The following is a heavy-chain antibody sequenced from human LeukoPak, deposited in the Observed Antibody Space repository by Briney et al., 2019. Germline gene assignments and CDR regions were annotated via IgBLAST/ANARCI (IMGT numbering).Heavy chain of an antibody. V-gene: IGHV2-5*02. CDR2: IYWDNDK. CDR3: VQATTGFYWAFDY. D-gene: IGHD3-9*01. CDR1: GFSVSATGVA. Sequence: SGPTLVRPTQTLTLTCTFSGFSVSATGVAVGWIRQPPGKALEWLALIYWDNDKRYSPSLKGRLTITKDTSKNQVVLTVTIMDPEDTATYYCVQATTGFYWAFDYWGQGTLVTVSS. J-gene: IGHJ4*02.